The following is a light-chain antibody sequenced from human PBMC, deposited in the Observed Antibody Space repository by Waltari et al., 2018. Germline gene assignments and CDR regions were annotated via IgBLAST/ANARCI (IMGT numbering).Light chain of an antibody. V-gene: IGKV3-20*01. CDR3: QQFGISVWT. CDR1: QRISSSY. J-gene: IGKJ1*01. Sequence: EIVLTKFPGTLTLSPGERDTLSCRASQRISSSYLAWYQQKPGQAPSLLIYGASRRATGIPDMFSGGGSGTDFTLTISRLEPEDFAVYYCQQFGISVWTFGQGTKVEIK. CDR2: GAS.